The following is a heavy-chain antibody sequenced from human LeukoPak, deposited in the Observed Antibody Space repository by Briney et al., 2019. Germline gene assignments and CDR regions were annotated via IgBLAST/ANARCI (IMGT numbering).Heavy chain of an antibody. V-gene: IGHV3-33*01. CDR1: GFTFSSYG. Sequence: GGSLRLSCAASGFTFSSYGMHWVRQAPGKGLEWVALIWYDGSKQYYADSVKGRFTISGDNSKNTLHLQMNSLRAEDTAVFYCARLIGWSRFDPWGQGALVTVSS. J-gene: IGHJ5*02. CDR3: ARLIGWSRFDP. CDR2: IWYDGSKQ. D-gene: IGHD6-19*01.